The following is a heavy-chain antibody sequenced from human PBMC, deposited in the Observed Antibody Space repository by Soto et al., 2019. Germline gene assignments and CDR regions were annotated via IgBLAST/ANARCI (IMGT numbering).Heavy chain of an antibody. CDR2: ISGSGGST. CDR3: AKGLTGEQLGYGMDV. D-gene: IGHD6-13*01. CDR1: GFTFSSYA. V-gene: IGHV3-23*01. J-gene: IGHJ6*02. Sequence: GSLRLSCAASGFTFSSYAMSWVRQAPGKGLEWVSAISGSGGSTYYADSVKGRFTISRDNSKNTLYLQMNSLRAEDTAVYYCAKGLTGEQLGYGMDVWGQGTTVTVSS.